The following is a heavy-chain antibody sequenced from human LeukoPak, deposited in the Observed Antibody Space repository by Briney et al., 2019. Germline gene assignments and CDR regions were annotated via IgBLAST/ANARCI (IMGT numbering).Heavy chain of an antibody. CDR1: GFTFSSYW. Sequence: GGSLRLSCAASGFTFSSYWMHWVRQAPGKGLEWVANIKKDGSEKYYVDSVKGRFTISRDNAKTSLYLQMNSLGAEDTAGYYCARDLSGVTGYTYGRGIDYWGQGTLVTVSS. D-gene: IGHD5-18*01. CDR3: ARDLSGVTGYTYGRGIDY. V-gene: IGHV3-7*01. CDR2: IKKDGSEK. J-gene: IGHJ4*02.